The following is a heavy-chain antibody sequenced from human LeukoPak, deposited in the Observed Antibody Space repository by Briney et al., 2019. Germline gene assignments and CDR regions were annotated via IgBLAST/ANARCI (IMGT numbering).Heavy chain of an antibody. CDR2: ISGSGGST. CDR1: GSTFSSYG. Sequence: GGSLRLSCAASGSTFSSYGMSWVRQAPGKGLEWVSAISGSGGSTYYADSVKGRFTISRDNSKNTLYLQMNSLRAEDTAVYYCAKVDYGRLNYFDYWGQGTLVTVSS. CDR3: AKVDYGRLNYFDY. J-gene: IGHJ4*02. D-gene: IGHD4-17*01. V-gene: IGHV3-23*01.